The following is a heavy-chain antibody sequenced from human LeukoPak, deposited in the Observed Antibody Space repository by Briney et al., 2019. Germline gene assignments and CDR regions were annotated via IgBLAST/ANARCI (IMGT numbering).Heavy chain of an antibody. CDR3: ARESESSGWYDY. J-gene: IGHJ4*02. V-gene: IGHV3-43*02. CDR1: GFMFHDYA. D-gene: IGHD6-19*01. Sequence: GGSLRLSCAAPGFMFHDYAIHWVRQAPGKGLEWVSLISGGGGSTFYADSVKGRFTISRDSSKNSLYLQMNSLRSDDTALYYCARESESSGWYDYWGQGTLVTVSS. CDR2: ISGGGGST.